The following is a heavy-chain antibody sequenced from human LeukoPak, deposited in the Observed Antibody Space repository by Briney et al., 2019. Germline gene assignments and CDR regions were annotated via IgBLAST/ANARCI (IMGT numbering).Heavy chain of an antibody. Sequence: SETLSLTCGVSGGSLRSTNWWSWVRQPPGQGLEWIGEISLSGQTNFNPPLTGRVTMSLDESRNHPSLSLTSVTADNTAKYYWSRESGAFCPFGYWGQGTL. J-gene: IGHJ4*02. CDR1: GGSLRSTNW. CDR3: SRESGAFCPFGY. D-gene: IGHD1-26*01. CDR2: ISLSGQT. V-gene: IGHV4-4*02.